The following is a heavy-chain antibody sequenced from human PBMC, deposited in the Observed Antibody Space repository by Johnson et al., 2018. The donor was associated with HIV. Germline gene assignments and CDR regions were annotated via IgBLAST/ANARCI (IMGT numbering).Heavy chain of an antibody. CDR3: AKDRTSRQGGAFDI. J-gene: IGHJ3*02. CDR1: GFTFSSYG. CDR2: ISYDGSNK. Sequence: QVLLVESGGGVVQPGRSLRLSCAASGFTFSSYGMHWVRQAPGKGLEWVAVISYDGSNKYYADSVKGRFTISRDNSENTLFLQMNSLRAEDTAVYYCAKDRTSRQGGAFDIWGQGTTVTVSS. V-gene: IGHV3-30*18.